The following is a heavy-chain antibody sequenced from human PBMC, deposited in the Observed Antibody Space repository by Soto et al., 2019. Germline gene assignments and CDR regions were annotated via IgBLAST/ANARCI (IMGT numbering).Heavy chain of an antibody. J-gene: IGHJ5*02. CDR1: GFAFSYAW. D-gene: IGHD6-19*01. CDR2: IKSRADGGTA. V-gene: IGHV3-15*01. CDR3: TPDSGWFPA. Sequence: DVQVVESGGGLVKPGGSLTLSCTPSGFAFSYAWMTWVRQAPGQGLEWVGRIKSRADGGTADYAAPVKGRFNISRDDSKDILYLHMDSLRAEDTAVYYCTPDSGWFPAWGQGTLVTVSS.